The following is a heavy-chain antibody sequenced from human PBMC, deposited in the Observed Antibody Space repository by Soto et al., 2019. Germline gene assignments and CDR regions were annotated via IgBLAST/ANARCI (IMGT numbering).Heavy chain of an antibody. J-gene: IGHJ4*02. CDR1: GYTFTNND. CDR2: MNPYSGNT. D-gene: IGHD2-21*01. CDR3: VRAPLDYYSADYFDY. Sequence: ASVKVSCKASGYTFTNNDINWVRQAAGQGLEWMGWMNPYSGNTGYARNFHGRVTMTRDNSITTAYMELSSLRSEDTAVYYCVRAPLDYYSADYFDYWGQGTLVTVSS. V-gene: IGHV1-8*01.